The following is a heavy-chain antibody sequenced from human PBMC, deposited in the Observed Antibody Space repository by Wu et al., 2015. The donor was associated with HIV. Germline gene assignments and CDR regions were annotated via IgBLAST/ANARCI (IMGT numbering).Heavy chain of an antibody. V-gene: IGHV1-69-2*01. CDR2: VDPENGQT. CDR3: ATSLEVSGFDY. Sequence: VQLVQSGPDVKAPGTSMKSPAGFLGSPSSTIXFPWVQQAPGKGLKWMGFVDPENGQTMYAEKFRRRVTITADTSTDTAYMELTRLTPEDTAIYYCATSLEVSGFDYWGQGSLVTVSS. J-gene: IGHJ4*02. D-gene: IGHD3-16*01. CDR1: GSPSSTI.